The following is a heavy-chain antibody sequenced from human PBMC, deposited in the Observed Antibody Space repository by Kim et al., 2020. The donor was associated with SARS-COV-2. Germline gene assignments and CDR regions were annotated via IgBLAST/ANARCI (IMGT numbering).Heavy chain of an antibody. CDR2: TYSGGST. Sequence: GGSLRLSCAASGFTVSSNYMSWVRQAPGKGLEWVSVTYSGGSTYYADSVKGRFTVSRDISKNTLYLQMHSLRAEDTAGYFCARDPYYGSGTPYGMDVWG. V-gene: IGHV3-53*01. D-gene: IGHD3-10*01. CDR3: ARDPYYGSGTPYGMDV. J-gene: IGHJ6*02. CDR1: GFTVSSNY.